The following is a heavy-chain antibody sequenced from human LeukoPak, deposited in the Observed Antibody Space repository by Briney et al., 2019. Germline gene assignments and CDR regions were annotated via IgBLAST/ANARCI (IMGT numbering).Heavy chain of an antibody. CDR1: GFTFSDYT. CDR3: ATNLFCASASCL. CDR2: IGTAGNYI. J-gene: IGHJ4*02. V-gene: IGHV3-21*01. D-gene: IGHD2-2*01. Sequence: GESLRLSCAASGFTFSDYTMNWVRQAPGKGLEWLSSIGTAGNYIFYADSVQGRFTISRDNANDSLYLEMKSLRVEDTATYYCATNLFCASASCLWGQGTLVTVSS.